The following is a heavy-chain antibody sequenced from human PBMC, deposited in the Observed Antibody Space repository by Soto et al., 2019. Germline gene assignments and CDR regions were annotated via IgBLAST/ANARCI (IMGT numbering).Heavy chain of an antibody. D-gene: IGHD2-2*01. J-gene: IGHJ5*02. CDR3: ARHGGCTSTSCFAPPFGWFDP. CDR1: GGSMYSTSYY. Sequence: SETLSLTCTVSGGSMYSTSYYWGWIRQPPGKGLEWIGTVFYSGSTFYNPALKSRVTISIDTSKSQFSLKLNSVTAADTAVYYCARHGGCTSTSCFAPPFGWFDPWGHGTLVTV. V-gene: IGHV4-39*01. CDR2: VFYSGST.